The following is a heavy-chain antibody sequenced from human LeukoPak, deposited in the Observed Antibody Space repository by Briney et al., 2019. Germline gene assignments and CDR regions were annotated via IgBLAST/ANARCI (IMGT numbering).Heavy chain of an antibody. CDR2: INHSGST. Sequence: PSETLSLTCAVYGGSFTNYYWSWIRQPPGKGLEWIGEINHSGSTNYNPSLKSRAIISADTSKNQFSLEVTSVTAADTAVYYCATRDRWGQGTLVTVSS. V-gene: IGHV4-34*01. J-gene: IGHJ4*02. CDR1: GGSFTNYY. CDR3: ATRDR.